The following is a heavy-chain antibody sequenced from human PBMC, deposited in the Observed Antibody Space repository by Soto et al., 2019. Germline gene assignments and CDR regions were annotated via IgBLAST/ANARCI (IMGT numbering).Heavy chain of an antibody. V-gene: IGHV5-10-1*01. CDR3: TVTTAPGYYYYGMDV. CDR1: GYSFTSYW. D-gene: IGHD4-17*01. J-gene: IGHJ6*02. CDR2: IDPSDSYT. Sequence: PGESLKISCKGSGYSFTSYWISWVRQMPGKGLEWMGRIDPSDSYTNYSPSFQGHVTISADKSISTAYLKWSSLKASDTAMYYCTVTTAPGYYYYGMDVWGQGTTVTVSS.